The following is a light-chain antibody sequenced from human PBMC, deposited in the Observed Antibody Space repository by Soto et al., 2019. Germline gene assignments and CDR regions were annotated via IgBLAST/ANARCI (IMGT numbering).Light chain of an antibody. Sequence: QPVLTQPPSASGTPGQRVTISCSGSSSNIGSNYVYWYQQLPGTAPKLLIYRNNQRPSGAPDRFSGSKSGTSASLAISGLRSEDEADYYCAAWDDSLSGTVFGGGTKLTVL. J-gene: IGLJ3*02. CDR2: RNN. CDR3: AAWDDSLSGTV. V-gene: IGLV1-47*01. CDR1: SSNIGSNY.